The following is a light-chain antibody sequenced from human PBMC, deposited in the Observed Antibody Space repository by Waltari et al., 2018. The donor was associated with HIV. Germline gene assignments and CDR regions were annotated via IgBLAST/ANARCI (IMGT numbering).Light chain of an antibody. CDR2: EVN. CDR1: DRDVGKYAF. Sequence: QSALTQPASVSGSLGQSVTMSCPGSDRDVGKYAFVSWYQHNPGQAHHLIIYEVNTRPAGVSLRFSGSKSGNTASLTISGLQAEDEADYYCCSYAGGPFVFGSGT. J-gene: IGLJ1*01. CDR3: CSYAGGPFV. V-gene: IGLV2-23*02.